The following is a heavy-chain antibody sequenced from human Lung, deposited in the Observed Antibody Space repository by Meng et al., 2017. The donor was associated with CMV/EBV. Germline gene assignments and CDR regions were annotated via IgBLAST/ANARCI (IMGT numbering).Heavy chain of an antibody. D-gene: IGHD3-16*02. CDR1: GGSISTYY. Sequence: QVRLQESGPGLVKPSETLSLTCAGSGGSISTYYWSWIRQPPGKGLEWIGNNYYSGSTNYNPSLASRVTISVDSSKNQFSLKLSSVTAADTAVYYCARHQNGGTYPLDYWGQGTLVTVSS. CDR2: NYYSGST. V-gene: IGHV4-59*08. CDR3: ARHQNGGTYPLDY. J-gene: IGHJ4*02.